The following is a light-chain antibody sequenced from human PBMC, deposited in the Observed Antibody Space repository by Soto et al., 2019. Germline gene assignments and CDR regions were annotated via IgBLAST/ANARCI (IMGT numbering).Light chain of an antibody. V-gene: IGKV3-15*01. CDR3: QQYNNWRRT. J-gene: IGKJ1*01. Sequence: EIVMTQSPATLSVSPGERATLSCRASQSVSSNLAWYQQEPGQAPRLLIYGASTRATGIPARFSGSGSGTEFTLTISSLQSEDFAVYYCQQYNNWRRTFGQGTKVEIK. CDR1: QSVSSN. CDR2: GAS.